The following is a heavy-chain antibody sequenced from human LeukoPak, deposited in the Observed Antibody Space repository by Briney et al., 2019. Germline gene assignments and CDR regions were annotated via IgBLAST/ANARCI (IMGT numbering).Heavy chain of an antibody. J-gene: IGHJ5*02. D-gene: IGHD6-19*01. V-gene: IGHV4-39*01. CDR2: IYYSGST. CDR1: GGSISSSSYY. Sequence: SETLSLTCTVSGGSISSSSYYWGWIRQPPGKGLEWIGSIYYSGSTYYNPSLKSRVTISVDTSKNQFSLKLSSVTAADTAAYYCARFMSYSSGWYGLDWFDPWGQGTLVTVSS. CDR3: ARFMSYSSGWYGLDWFDP.